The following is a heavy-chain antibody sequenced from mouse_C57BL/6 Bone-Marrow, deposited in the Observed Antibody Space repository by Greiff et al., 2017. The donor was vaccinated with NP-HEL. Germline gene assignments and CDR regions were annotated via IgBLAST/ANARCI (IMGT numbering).Heavy chain of an antibody. V-gene: IGHV14-4*01. CDR3: TTDYGNYGYYAMDY. CDR1: GFNIKDDY. D-gene: IGHD2-1*01. Sequence: EVQLQQSGAELVRPGASVKLSCTASGFNIKDDYMHWVKQRPEQGLEWIGWIDPENGDTEYASKFQGKATITADTSSNTAYLQLSSLTSEDTAGYYCTTDYGNYGYYAMDYWGQGTSVTVSS. CDR2: IDPENGDT. J-gene: IGHJ4*01.